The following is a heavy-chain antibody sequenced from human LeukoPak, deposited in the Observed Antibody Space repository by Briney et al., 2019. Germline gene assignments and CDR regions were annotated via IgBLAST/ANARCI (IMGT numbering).Heavy chain of an antibody. CDR2: IIPIFGTA. Sequence: SVKVSCRASGGTFSNYATTWVRQAPGQGLEWMGGIIPIFGTANYAQKLQGRVTITTDESTSIVYMEVSSLKSEDTAAYYCAISSTGWYTYDQWGQGTLVTVSS. CDR3: AISSTGWYTYDQ. CDR1: GGTFSNYA. V-gene: IGHV1-69*05. D-gene: IGHD6-19*01. J-gene: IGHJ4*02.